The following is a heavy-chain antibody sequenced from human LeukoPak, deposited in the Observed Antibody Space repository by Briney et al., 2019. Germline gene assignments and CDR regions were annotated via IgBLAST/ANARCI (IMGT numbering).Heavy chain of an antibody. D-gene: IGHD6-19*01. V-gene: IGHV3-30*01. CDR3: ASERIAVAIDS. J-gene: IGHJ4*02. CDR2: ISYDGSNK. Sequence: GGSLRLSCAASGFTFNTYAMHWVRQAPGKGLEWVAVISYDGSNKYNADSVKGRFTISRDNSKNTLYLQMNSLSAEDTAVYYCASERIAVAIDSWGQGTLVTVSS. CDR1: GFTFNTYA.